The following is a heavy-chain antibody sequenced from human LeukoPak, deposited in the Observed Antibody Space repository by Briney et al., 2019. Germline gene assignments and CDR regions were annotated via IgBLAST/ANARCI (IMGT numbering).Heavy chain of an antibody. D-gene: IGHD3-3*01. CDR1: GFTFSSYW. CDR2: IKQDGSEK. CDR3: ARDRITIFGVVIPNNWFDP. Sequence: GGSLRLSCAASGFTFSSYWMSWVRQAPGKGLEWVANIKQDGSEKYYVDSVKGRFTISRDNAKNSLYLQMNRLRAEDTAVYYCARDRITIFGVVIPNNWFDPWGQGTLVTVSS. J-gene: IGHJ5*02. V-gene: IGHV3-7*01.